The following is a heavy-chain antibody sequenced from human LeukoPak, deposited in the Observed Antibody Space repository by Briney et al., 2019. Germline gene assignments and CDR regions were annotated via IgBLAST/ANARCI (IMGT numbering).Heavy chain of an antibody. CDR3: ARDVYCSSTSCYPH. CDR1: GRSMSSCDYY. D-gene: IGHD2-2*01. Sequence: PSQTLSLTCTVSGRSMSSCDYYCRWIRQPPGRGLEWIGYIYYRASTHYNPSLSTRDTITVDTSKNQFSLKLSSVTAAATAVYYCARDVYCSSTSCYPHWGQGTLVTVSS. CDR2: IYYRAST. V-gene: IGHV4-30-4*08. J-gene: IGHJ4*02.